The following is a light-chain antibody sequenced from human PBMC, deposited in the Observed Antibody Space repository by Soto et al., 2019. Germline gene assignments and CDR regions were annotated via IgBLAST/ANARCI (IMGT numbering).Light chain of an antibody. J-gene: IGKJ3*01. CDR3: QQYKSYLFT. Sequence: DIQMTQSPSTLSSSVGDRVTFTCRASQWVSSWLVWYQQKPGKAPKLLIYDASSMESGVLSRFSGGGSGTEFPLTITRLQPEDFATYYCQQYKSYLFTFGPGTKVDIK. V-gene: IGKV1-5*01. CDR1: QWVSSW. CDR2: DAS.